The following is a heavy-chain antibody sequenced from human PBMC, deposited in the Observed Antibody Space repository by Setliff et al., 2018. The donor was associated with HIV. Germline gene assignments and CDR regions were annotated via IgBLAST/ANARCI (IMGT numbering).Heavy chain of an antibody. Sequence: SETLSLTCTVSGDSIASGGYSWTRIRQPPGKALEWIGYIYYSGGTSYSGTTYYNPSVASRITISGDTSKNQFSLKLTSVTAADTAIYYCARENGWLFGWFDPWGQGTPVTVSS. CDR3: ARENGWLFGWFDP. CDR1: GDSIASGGYS. CDR2: IYYSGGT. J-gene: IGHJ5*02. V-gene: IGHV4-30-4*07. D-gene: IGHD3-22*01.